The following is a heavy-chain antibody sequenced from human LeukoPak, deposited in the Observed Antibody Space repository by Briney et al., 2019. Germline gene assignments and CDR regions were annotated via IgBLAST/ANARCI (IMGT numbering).Heavy chain of an antibody. Sequence: GGSLRLSCAASGFSFSTYAIHWVRQAPGKGLEYVSGIDSIGTDTYYAKAVKGRFIISRDNSKSTVYLQMGSLRAEDMAVYYCGRPDNPEPYQPLRYWGQGTLVTVSS. CDR1: GFSFSTYA. J-gene: IGHJ4*02. D-gene: IGHD1-14*01. CDR3: GRPDNPEPYQPLRY. V-gene: IGHV3-64*01. CDR2: IDSIGTDT.